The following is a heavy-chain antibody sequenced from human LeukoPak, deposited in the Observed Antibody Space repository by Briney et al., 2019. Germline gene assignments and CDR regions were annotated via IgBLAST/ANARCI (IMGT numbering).Heavy chain of an antibody. CDR2: ISAHNGNT. Sequence: ASVKVSCKASGYIFTSYGISWVRQAPGQGLEWMGWISAHNGNTNSAQKLQGRVTMTTDTYTSTAHMELRSLRSDDTAVYYCARDPCSGGSCHDALDIWGQGTTVTVSS. CDR3: ARDPCSGGSCHDALDI. CDR1: GYIFTSYG. J-gene: IGHJ3*02. V-gene: IGHV1-18*01. D-gene: IGHD2-15*01.